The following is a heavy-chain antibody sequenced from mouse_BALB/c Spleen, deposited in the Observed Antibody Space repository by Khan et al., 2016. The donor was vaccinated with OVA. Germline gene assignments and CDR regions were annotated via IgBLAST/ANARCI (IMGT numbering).Heavy chain of an antibody. CDR3: SSDRIDY. J-gene: IGHJ2*01. Sequence: VQLQQSGAELEKPGASVKMSCKASGYTFTTYWMHWVKQRPGQGLEWIGYINPTQGLTDDNQKFKDKATWNADKSYSTAYMHLSSLTSDDSAVYYTSSDRIDYWGQGTTLTVSS. CDR1: GYTFTTYW. CDR2: INPTQGLT. V-gene: IGHV1-7*01.